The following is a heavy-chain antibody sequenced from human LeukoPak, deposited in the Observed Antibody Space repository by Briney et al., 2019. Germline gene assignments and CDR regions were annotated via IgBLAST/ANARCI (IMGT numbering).Heavy chain of an antibody. Sequence: GASVKVSCKASGYTFIGYDINWVRQATGQRLGWMGWMNPNTGNTGYAQKFRGRVTMTRNTSISTASMELSSLTSEDTALYYCARGAPGSYCSGGSCPYFDYWGQGTLVSVSS. D-gene: IGHD2-15*01. CDR3: ARGAPGSYCSGGSCPYFDY. CDR1: GYTFIGYD. J-gene: IGHJ4*02. V-gene: IGHV1-8*01. CDR2: MNPNTGNT.